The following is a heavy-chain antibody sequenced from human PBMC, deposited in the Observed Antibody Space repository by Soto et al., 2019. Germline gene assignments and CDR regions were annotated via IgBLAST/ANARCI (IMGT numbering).Heavy chain of an antibody. Sequence: GWSLRLSCAASGFTFSNYWMTWVRQAPGKGLEWVANIKEDGSEKHYVDSVKGRFTISRDNAKNSLYLQMNSLRVEDTAVYFCSRDVVVGAKALNYWGQGALVTVSS. D-gene: IGHD2-15*01. CDR2: IKEDGSEK. V-gene: IGHV3-7*01. CDR1: GFTFSNYW. J-gene: IGHJ4*02. CDR3: SRDVVVGAKALNY.